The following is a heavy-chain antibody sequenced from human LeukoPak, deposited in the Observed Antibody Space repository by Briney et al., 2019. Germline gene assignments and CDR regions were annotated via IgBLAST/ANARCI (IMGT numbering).Heavy chain of an antibody. D-gene: IGHD2-15*01. CDR3: AGLPYCSGGSCSHFDY. CDR2: IYPDDSDT. V-gene: IGHV5-51*01. Sequence: GESLKISXKGSGYRFNSYWIAWVRQKPGKGLEWMGIIYPDDSDTRYSPSFQGQVTMSADKSISTAYLQWSSLKASDTAMYYCAGLPYCSGGSCSHFDYWGQGTLVTVSS. CDR1: GYRFNSYW. J-gene: IGHJ4*02.